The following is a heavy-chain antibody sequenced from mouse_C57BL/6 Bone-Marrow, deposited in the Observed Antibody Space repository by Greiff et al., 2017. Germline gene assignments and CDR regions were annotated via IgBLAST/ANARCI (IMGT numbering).Heavy chain of an antibody. V-gene: IGHV5-17*01. CDR3: AIYYGYERGEDYYAMDY. CDR1: GFTFSDYG. D-gene: IGHD2-2*01. CDR2: ISSGSSTI. J-gene: IGHJ4*01. Sequence: EVKLMESAGGLVNPGGSLKLSCAAFGFTFSDYGMHWARQAPEKGLEWVAYISSGSSTIYYADTVKGRFTISRDNAKNTLFLQMTSLRSEDTAMYYCAIYYGYERGEDYYAMDYWSQGTTVTVSS.